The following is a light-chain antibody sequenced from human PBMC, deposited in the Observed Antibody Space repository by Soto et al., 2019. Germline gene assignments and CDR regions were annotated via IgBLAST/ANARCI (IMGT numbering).Light chain of an antibody. J-gene: IGKJ4*01. CDR3: QQNYSTPLA. CDR1: QSISRD. CDR2: AAS. V-gene: IGKV1-39*01. Sequence: DMQSRQCPFSLSASVGYRVTITCRASQSISRDLNWYQQKPGKAPNLLIYAASTLESGVPSRFSGSGSGTDFTLTISSLQLEDFATYYCQQNYSTPLAFGGGTKVDIK.